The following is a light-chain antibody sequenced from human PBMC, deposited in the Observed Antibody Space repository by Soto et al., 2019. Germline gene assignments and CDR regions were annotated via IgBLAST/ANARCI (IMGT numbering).Light chain of an antibody. CDR3: QRTYNAP. Sequence: DIQLTQSPSSLSASVGDRIIITCRVSQGITGYLNWYRQKPGKVPKPLIYSAFSVQSGVPSRFSGSGSGTDFTLSFSSLQSEDVATSYGQRTYNAPFGQGTRLEIK. J-gene: IGKJ5*01. CDR1: QGITGY. V-gene: IGKV1-27*01. CDR2: SAF.